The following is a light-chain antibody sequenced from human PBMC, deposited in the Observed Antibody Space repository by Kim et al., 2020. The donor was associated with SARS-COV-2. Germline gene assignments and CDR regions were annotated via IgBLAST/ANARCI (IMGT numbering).Light chain of an antibody. Sequence: ASVGEIVTMNWRVSQSIRSWLAWFQRKAGDAPTLRLSGASALQSGVPSRCSGSGSGTEFTLTVASLQPEDGATYYCQQDDGFPLAVGGGTKV. V-gene: IGKV1-12*01. CDR1: QSIRSW. J-gene: IGKJ4*01. CDR2: GAS. CDR3: QQDDGFPLA.